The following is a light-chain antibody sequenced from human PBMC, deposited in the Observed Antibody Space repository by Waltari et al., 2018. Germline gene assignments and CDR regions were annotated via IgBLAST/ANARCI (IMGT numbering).Light chain of an antibody. CDR2: RND. J-gene: IGLJ2*01. V-gene: IGLV1-47*01. CDR1: SSNIGSNV. CDR3: AAWDDKLGGRWE. Sequence: QSVLPQPPSASGTPGQRVTISCSGSSSNIGSNVVNWYQQVPGTTPKLLIYRNDQRPSGVPDRFSGSKSGTSASLAISGLRSEDEADYYCAAWDDKLGGRWEFGGGTKLTVL.